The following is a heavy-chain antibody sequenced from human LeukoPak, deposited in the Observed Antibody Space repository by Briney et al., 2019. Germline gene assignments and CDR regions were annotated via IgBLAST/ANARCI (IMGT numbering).Heavy chain of an antibody. V-gene: IGHV3-33*01. D-gene: IGHD2-2*01. Sequence: GGSLRLSCAASGFTFSSYGMHWVRQAPGKGLEWVAVIWYDGSNKYYADSVKGRFTISRDNSKNTLYLQMNSLRAEDTAVYYCARDPPLGSCSTISCPHLDYWGQGTLVTVSS. CDR3: ARDPPLGSCSTISCPHLDY. CDR1: GFTFSSYG. J-gene: IGHJ4*02. CDR2: IWYDGSNK.